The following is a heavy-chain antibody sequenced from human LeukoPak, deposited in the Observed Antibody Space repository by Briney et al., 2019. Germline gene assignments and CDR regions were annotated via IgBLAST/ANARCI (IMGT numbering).Heavy chain of an antibody. J-gene: IGHJ3*02. D-gene: IGHD1/OR15-1a*01. V-gene: IGHV4-61*01. Sequence: SETLSLTCTVSGGSVSSGSYYWSWIRQPPGKGLEWIGYIYYSGSTNYNPSLKSRVTISVDTSKNQFSLKLSSVTAADTAVYYCARVEQTSDAFDIWGQGTMVTVFS. CDR1: GGSVSSGSYY. CDR2: IYYSGST. CDR3: ARVEQTSDAFDI.